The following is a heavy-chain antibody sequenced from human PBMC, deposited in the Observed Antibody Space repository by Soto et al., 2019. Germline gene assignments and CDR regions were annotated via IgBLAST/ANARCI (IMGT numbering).Heavy chain of an antibody. V-gene: IGHV2-5*02. CDR2: IYWDDDK. CDR3: AYLPCSGGSCYWFSYSGMDV. D-gene: IGHD2-15*01. Sequence: QITLKESGPTLVKPTQTLTLTCTFSGFSLSTSRVGVAWIRQPPGKALEWLALIYWDDDKRYRPSLETRLTITNDTSKKHVVPTMTNMDSVDTATYYCAYLPCSGGSCYWFSYSGMDVWGQGTTVTVSS. CDR1: GFSLSTSRVG. J-gene: IGHJ6*02.